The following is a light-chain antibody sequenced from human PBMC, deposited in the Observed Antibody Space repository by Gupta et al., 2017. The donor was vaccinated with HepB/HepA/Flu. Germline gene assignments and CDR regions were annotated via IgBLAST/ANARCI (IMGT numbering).Light chain of an antibody. CDR1: TGTVTSGHY. V-gene: IGLV7-46*01. CDR2: DTN. CDR3: LLSYSSYRV. J-gene: IGLJ3*02. Sequence: QAVVTQEPSLTVSPGGTVTLTCDSSTGTVTSGHYPYWFQLRPGQAPRTVIYDTNNRCAWTPDRFSGFLVGGKAALTLTGAQPEEEADYYCLLSYSSYRVVGGGTKLTVL.